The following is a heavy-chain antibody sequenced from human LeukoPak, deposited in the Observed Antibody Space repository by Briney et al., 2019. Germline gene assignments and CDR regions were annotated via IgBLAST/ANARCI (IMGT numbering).Heavy chain of an antibody. Sequence: TGGSLRLSCAASGFTFSSHSMNWVRQAPGKGLEWVSYISSSSSTIYYADSVKGRFTISRDNAKNSLYLQMNSLRAEDTAVYYCARDRVRKLWFGELYEHFDYWGQGTLVTVSS. CDR3: ARDRVRKLWFGELYEHFDY. D-gene: IGHD3-10*01. CDR1: GFTFSSHS. CDR2: ISSSSSTI. V-gene: IGHV3-48*01. J-gene: IGHJ4*02.